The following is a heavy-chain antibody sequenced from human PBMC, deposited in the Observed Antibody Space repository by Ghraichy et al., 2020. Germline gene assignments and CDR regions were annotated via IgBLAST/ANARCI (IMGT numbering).Heavy chain of an antibody. D-gene: IGHD5-18*01. CDR3: ARDLDTTWGGYGMDV. Sequence: GESLNISCAASGFTFSSYSMNWVRQAPGKGLEWVSSISSSSSSYIYYADSVKGRFTISRDNAKNSLYLQMNSLRAEDTAVYYCARDLDTTWGGYGMDVWGQGTTVTVSS. V-gene: IGHV3-21*01. J-gene: IGHJ6*02. CDR1: GFTFSSYS. CDR2: ISSSSSSYI.